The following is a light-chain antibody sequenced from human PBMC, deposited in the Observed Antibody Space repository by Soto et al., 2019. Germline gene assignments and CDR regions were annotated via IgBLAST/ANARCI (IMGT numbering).Light chain of an antibody. J-gene: IGKJ2*01. CDR2: GSS. CDR1: QSIINNY. V-gene: IGKV3-20*01. CDR3: HQYGSSPPYT. Sequence: EVVLTQSPGTLSLSPGERATLSCRASQSIINNYLAWYKQRPGQGPRLLIYGSSDRATGIPDRFSGSGSGTDFTLTISRLEPEEFAVYYCHQYGSSPPYTFGQGTKVEI.